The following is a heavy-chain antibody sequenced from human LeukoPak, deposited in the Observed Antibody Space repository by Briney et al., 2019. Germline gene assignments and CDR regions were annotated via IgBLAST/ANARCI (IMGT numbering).Heavy chain of an antibody. D-gene: IGHD6-13*01. CDR1: RFTFSSYE. J-gene: IGHJ6*02. CDR2: ISSSGSTI. V-gene: IGHV3-48*03. Sequence: GGSLRLSCAASRFTFSSYEMNWVRQAPGKGLEWVSYISSSGSTIYYADSVKGRFTISRDNAKNSLYLQMNSLRAEDTAVYYCARGIAAAGGPPGYYYGMDVWGQGTTVTVSS. CDR3: ARGIAAAGGPPGYYYGMDV.